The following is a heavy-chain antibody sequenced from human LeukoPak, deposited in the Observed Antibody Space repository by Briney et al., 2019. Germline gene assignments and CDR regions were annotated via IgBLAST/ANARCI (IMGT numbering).Heavy chain of an antibody. J-gene: IGHJ4*02. CDR2: ISSSSSYI. CDR1: GFTFSSYS. Sequence: GGSLRLSCAASGFTFSSYSMNWVRQAPGKGLEWVSSISSSSSYIYYADSVKGLFTISRDNAKNSLYLQMNSLRAEDTAVYYCARMHCSGGSCYSVWYYFDYWGQGTLVTVSS. CDR3: ARMHCSGGSCYSVWYYFDY. D-gene: IGHD2-15*01. V-gene: IGHV3-21*01.